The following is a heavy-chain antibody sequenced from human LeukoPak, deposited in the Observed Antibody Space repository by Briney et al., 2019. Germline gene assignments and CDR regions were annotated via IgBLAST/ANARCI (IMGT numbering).Heavy chain of an antibody. CDR2: IYTSGST. Sequence: KASETLPLTCTVSGGSISSGSYHLSWIRQPAGKGLEWIGRIYTSGSTNYNPSLKSRVTISVDTSKNHFSLKLSSVTAAHTAVYYCARATSGYYLHWGQGTLVTVSS. D-gene: IGHD3-3*01. V-gene: IGHV4-61*02. J-gene: IGHJ4*02. CDR3: ARATSGYYLH. CDR1: GGSISSGSYH.